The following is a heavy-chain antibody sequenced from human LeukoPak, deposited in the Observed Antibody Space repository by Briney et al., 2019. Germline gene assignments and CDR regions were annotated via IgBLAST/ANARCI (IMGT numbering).Heavy chain of an antibody. CDR2: IYRGDLT. J-gene: IGHJ6*03. D-gene: IGHD3-10*01. CDR3: AKRGPNGSGTYNSLYYYYMDV. CDR1: GFTVSSNH. V-gene: IGHV3-66*01. Sequence: GGPLRLSCAASGFTVSSNHMSWVRQAPGKGLEWVSMIYRGDLTYYADSVKGRFSISRDNSQNTLYLQMNSLKAEDTAVYYCAKRGPNGSGTYNSLYYYYMDVWGKGTTVTISS.